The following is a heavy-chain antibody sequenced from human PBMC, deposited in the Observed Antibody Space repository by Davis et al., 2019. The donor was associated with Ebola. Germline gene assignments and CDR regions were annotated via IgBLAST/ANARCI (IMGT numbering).Heavy chain of an antibody. CDR2: ISGSGGST. CDR3: ARPYSSSWYDLFDF. Sequence: GESLKISCAASGFTFSSYAMSWVRQAPGKGLEWVSAISGSGGSTYYADSVKGRFTISRDNSKNTLYLQMNSLRAEDTAVYYCARPYSSSWYDLFDFWGQGTLVTVSS. V-gene: IGHV3-23*01. D-gene: IGHD6-13*01. J-gene: IGHJ4*02. CDR1: GFTFSSYA.